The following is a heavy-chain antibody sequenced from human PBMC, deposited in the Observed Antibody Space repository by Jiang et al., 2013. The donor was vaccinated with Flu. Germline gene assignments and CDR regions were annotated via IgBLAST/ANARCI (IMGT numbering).Heavy chain of an antibody. D-gene: IGHD6-13*01. J-gene: IGHJ1*01. CDR2: ISWNSGSI. Sequence: QLVESGGGLVQPGRSLRLSCAASGFTFDDYAMHWVRQAPGKGLEWVSGISWNSGSIGYADSVKGRFTISRDNAKNSLYLQMNSLRAEDTALYYCAKDRRRHSSSWEYFQHWGQGTLVTVSS. CDR3: AKDRRRHSSSWEYFQH. CDR1: GFTFDDYA. V-gene: IGHV3-9*01.